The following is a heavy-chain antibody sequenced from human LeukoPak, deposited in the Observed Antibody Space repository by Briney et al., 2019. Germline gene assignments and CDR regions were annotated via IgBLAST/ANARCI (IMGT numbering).Heavy chain of an antibody. D-gene: IGHD3-10*01. V-gene: IGHV3-23*01. CDR2: ISGSGGST. J-gene: IGHJ5*02. Sequence: GGSLRLSCAASGFTFSSYAMSWVRQAPGKGLEWVSAISGSGGSTYYADSVKGRFTISRDNSKNTLYLQMNSLRAEDTAVYYCAKRGVWFGELLPFGPWGQGTLVTVSS. CDR1: GFTFSSYA. CDR3: AKRGVWFGELLPFGP.